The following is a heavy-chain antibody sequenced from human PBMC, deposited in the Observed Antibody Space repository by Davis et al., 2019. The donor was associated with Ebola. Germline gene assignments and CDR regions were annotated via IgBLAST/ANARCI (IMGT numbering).Heavy chain of an antibody. J-gene: IGHJ4*02. V-gene: IGHV3-30*02. CDR2: VRSHGSDD. CDR3: ARDSDDYGFDY. Sequence: PGGSLRLSCAASGFTFNIFDMHWVRQAPGRGLEWVAFVRSHGSDDHYADSVKGRFIISRDNSKNTLYLQMNSLRPEDTAVYYCARDSDDYGFDYWGQGTLVTVSS. D-gene: IGHD4-17*01. CDR1: GFTFNIFD.